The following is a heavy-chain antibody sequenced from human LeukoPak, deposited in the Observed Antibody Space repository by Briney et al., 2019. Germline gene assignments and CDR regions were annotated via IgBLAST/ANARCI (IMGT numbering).Heavy chain of an antibody. V-gene: IGHV3-74*01. CDR2: INSDGSST. CDR3: ARDPAVQWELLKNAYNWFDP. CDR1: GGSISSNNYF. D-gene: IGHD1-26*01. Sequence: ETLSLTRTVSGGSISSNNYFWGWVRQAPGKGLVWVSRINSDGSSTSYADSVKGRFTISRDNAKNTLYLQMNSLRAEDTAVYYCARDPAVQWELLKNAYNWFDPWGQGTLVTVSS. J-gene: IGHJ5*02.